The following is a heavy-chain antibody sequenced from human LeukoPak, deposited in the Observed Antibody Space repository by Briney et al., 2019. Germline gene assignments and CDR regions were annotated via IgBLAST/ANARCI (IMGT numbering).Heavy chain of an antibody. CDR1: GFIFGNYW. Sequence: PGGSLRLSCAASGFIFGNYWMTWVRQAPGKGLEWLVHIKEDGSRTDYVDSVRGRFTISRDNAKNSLYLQMSNLRDEDTAVYYCVRDGGFFRFEYWGQGTLVSVSS. CDR2: IKEDGSRT. D-gene: IGHD3-16*01. V-gene: IGHV3-7*01. J-gene: IGHJ4*02. CDR3: VRDGGFFRFEY.